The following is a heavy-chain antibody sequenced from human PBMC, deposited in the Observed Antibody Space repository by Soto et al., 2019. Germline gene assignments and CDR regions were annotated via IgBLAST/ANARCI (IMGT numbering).Heavy chain of an antibody. V-gene: IGHV3-74*01. CDR3: GRGGPGIYGMDV. CDR1: GFTFSSYW. CDR2: INGDGSST. D-gene: IGHD6-13*01. J-gene: IGHJ6*02. Sequence: EVQLVESGGGLVQPGGSLRLSCAASGFTFSSYWVHWVRQAPGRGLVWVSRINGDGSSTNYADSVQGRFTISRDKAKNTLYLQMNSLRAEDTAVYLCGRGGPGIYGMDVWGQGTTVTVSS.